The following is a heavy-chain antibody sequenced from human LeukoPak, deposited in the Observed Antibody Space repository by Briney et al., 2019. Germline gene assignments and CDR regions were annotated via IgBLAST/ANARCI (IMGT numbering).Heavy chain of an antibody. Sequence: PSETLSLTCTVSGGSISSSSYYWGWIRQPPGKGLEWIGSIYHSGSTYYNPSLKSRVTISVDTSKNQFSLKLSSVTAADTAVYYCARDVAVAGWLVPKGAFDIWGQGTMVTVSS. CDR2: IYHSGST. CDR3: ARDVAVAGWLVPKGAFDI. V-gene: IGHV4-39*07. CDR1: GGSISSSSYY. J-gene: IGHJ3*02. D-gene: IGHD6-19*01.